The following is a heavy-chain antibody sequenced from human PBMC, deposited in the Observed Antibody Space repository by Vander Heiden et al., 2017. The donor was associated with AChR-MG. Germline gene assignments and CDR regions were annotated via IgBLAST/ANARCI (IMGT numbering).Heavy chain of an antibody. D-gene: IGHD3-10*01. CDR2: ITGGGYNA. Sequence: EVQLLESGGGLVQPGGSLRLSCAASEFTFSSYAMSWVRQAPGKGLEWVSGITGGGYNAFYADSVKGRFTISRDNSKDTLYLQMNSLRAEDTAIYYCAKANMVRDQRIYFEYWGQGAPVTVSS. J-gene: IGHJ4*02. V-gene: IGHV3-23*01. CDR1: EFTFSSYA. CDR3: AKANMVRDQRIYFEY.